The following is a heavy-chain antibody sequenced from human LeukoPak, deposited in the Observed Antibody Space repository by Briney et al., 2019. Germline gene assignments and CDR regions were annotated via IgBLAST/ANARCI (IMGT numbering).Heavy chain of an antibody. CDR1: GFTVSSNY. J-gene: IGHJ4*02. CDR2: IYSGGST. V-gene: IGHV3-53*01. Sequence: GGSLRLSCAASGFTVSSNYMSWVRQAPGKGLEWVSVIYSGGSTYYADYVKGRFTISRDNSKNTLYLQMNSLRAEDTAVYYCARLTVTYAYYWGQGTLVTVSS. D-gene: IGHD4-17*01. CDR3: ARLTVTYAYY.